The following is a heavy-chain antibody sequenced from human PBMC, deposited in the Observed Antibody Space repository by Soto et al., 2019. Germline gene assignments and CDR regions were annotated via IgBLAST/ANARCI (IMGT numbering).Heavy chain of an antibody. J-gene: IGHJ6*02. Sequence: SETLSLTCTVSGGSISSGDYYWSWSRQPPGKGLEWIRYIYYSGSTYYNPSLNSRVTVSVDTSKNQFSLKVTSVTAADTAVYYCARLYGYCIRNSCHGHYAMDVWGQGTTVTVSS. CDR2: IYYSGST. V-gene: IGHV4-30-4*01. CDR3: ARLYGYCIRNSCHGHYAMDV. D-gene: IGHD2-2*01. CDR1: GGSISSGDYY.